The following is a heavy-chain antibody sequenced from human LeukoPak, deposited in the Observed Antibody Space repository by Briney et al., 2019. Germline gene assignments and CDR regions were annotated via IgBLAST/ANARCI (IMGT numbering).Heavy chain of an antibody. CDR2: ISWNSGSI. D-gene: IGHD3-10*01. CDR1: GFTFDDYA. Sequence: GGSLRLSCAASGFTFDDYAMHWVRQAPGKGLEWVSGISWNSGSIGYADSVKGQFTISRDNAKNSLYLQMNSLRAEDTALYYCAKSWGSGSYVFDYWGQGTLVTVSS. J-gene: IGHJ4*02. CDR3: AKSWGSGSYVFDY. V-gene: IGHV3-9*01.